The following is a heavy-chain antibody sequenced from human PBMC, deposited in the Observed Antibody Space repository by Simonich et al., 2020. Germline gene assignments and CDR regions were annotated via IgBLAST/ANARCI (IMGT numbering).Heavy chain of an antibody. V-gene: IGHV4-59*08. CDR2: IYYSGST. D-gene: IGHD5-12*01. CDR1: GGSISSYY. J-gene: IGHJ4*02. CDR3: ARHDRWLQFYFDY. Sequence: QVQLQESGPGLVKPSETLSLTCTVSGGSISSYYWSWIRQPPGKGLEWIGYIYYSGSTNHNPSLKGRVTISGDTSKNQFSLKLSSVTAADTAVYYCARHDRWLQFYFDYWGQGTLVTVSS.